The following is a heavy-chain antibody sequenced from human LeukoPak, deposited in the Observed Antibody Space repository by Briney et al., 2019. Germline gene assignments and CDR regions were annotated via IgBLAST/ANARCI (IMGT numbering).Heavy chain of an antibody. CDR2: IYTTGST. Sequence: SETLSLTCTVSNGSISRGFYYWSWVRQPAGKGLEWVGRIYTTGSTNYNPSLKNRVSISLDSSKNQFSLRLKSVSAADTAVYFCARGPREAMGIIYYYYMDVWGKGTTVTVSS. CDR3: ARGPREAMGIIYYYYMDV. D-gene: IGHD5-18*01. CDR1: NGSISRGFYY. J-gene: IGHJ6*03. V-gene: IGHV4-61*02.